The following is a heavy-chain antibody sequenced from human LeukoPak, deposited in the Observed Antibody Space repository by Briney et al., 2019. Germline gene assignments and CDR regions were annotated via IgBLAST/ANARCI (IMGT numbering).Heavy chain of an antibody. D-gene: IGHD3-22*01. CDR3: ARDHIGSTYYDSSGYWD. V-gene: IGHV3-9*01. Sequence: GRSLRLSCAVSGFTFDDYAMHWVRQAPGKGLEWVSGISWNSGSIGYGDSVKGRFTISRDNAKNSLYLQMNSLRAEDTALYYCARDHIGSTYYDSSGYWDWGQGTLVTVSS. J-gene: IGHJ4*02. CDR1: GFTFDDYA. CDR2: ISWNSGSI.